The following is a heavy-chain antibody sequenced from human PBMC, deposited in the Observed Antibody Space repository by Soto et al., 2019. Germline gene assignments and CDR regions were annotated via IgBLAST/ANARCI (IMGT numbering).Heavy chain of an antibody. CDR2: ISGSGGST. V-gene: IGHV3-23*01. CDR1: GFTFSSYA. J-gene: IGHJ4*02. Sequence: EVQLLESGGGLVQPGGSLRLSCAASGFTFSSYAMSWVRQAPGKGLEWVSAISGSGGSTYYADSLKGRFTTSRDKSKNTLYLQMNSLRAEDTAVYYCAKHHIVVVPAAMLGTFDYWGQGTLVTVSS. CDR3: AKHHIVVVPAAMLGTFDY. D-gene: IGHD2-2*01.